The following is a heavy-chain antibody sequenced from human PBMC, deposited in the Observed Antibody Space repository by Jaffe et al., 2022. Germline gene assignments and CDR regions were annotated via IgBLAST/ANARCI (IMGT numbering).Heavy chain of an antibody. Sequence: EAQLLESGGGLVQPGESLRLSCVASEFTFNRHGMIWVRQAPGKGLEWVAAVSGSGGNTDYADSVKGRFTISRDNAKNTVYLQMNSLGAEDTATYYCAKDSGGYSGYVRFDEWGQGTLVIVSS. CDR3: AKDSGGYSGYVRFDE. V-gene: IGHV3-23*01. D-gene: IGHD5-12*01. CDR2: VSGSGGNT. CDR1: EFTFNRHG. J-gene: IGHJ4*02.